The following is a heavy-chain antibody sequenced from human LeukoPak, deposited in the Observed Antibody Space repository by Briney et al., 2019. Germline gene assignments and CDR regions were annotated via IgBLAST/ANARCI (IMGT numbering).Heavy chain of an antibody. Sequence: PGRSLRLSCAASGFTFSSYGMHWVRQAPGKGLEWVAVIWDDGSNKYYGESVKGRFTISRDISKNMLYLQMNSLRVEDTAVYYCAKERGGQDWDFDLWGRGTLVTVSS. CDR2: IWDDGSNK. CDR1: GFTFSSYG. CDR3: AKERGGQDWDFDL. V-gene: IGHV3-33*06. D-gene: IGHD3-10*01. J-gene: IGHJ2*01.